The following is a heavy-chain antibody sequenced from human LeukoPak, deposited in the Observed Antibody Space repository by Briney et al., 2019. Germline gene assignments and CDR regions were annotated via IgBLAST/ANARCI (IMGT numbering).Heavy chain of an antibody. J-gene: IGHJ4*02. Sequence: PSETLSLTCSVSGGSVNSGGYYWTWIRQHPGKGLEWLGYIYYSGRTYYNPSLKSRITISLDTSKNQFSLNLTSVSAADTAFYFCARSSDYGDYDWGQGTLITVSS. CDR2: IYYSGRT. V-gene: IGHV4-31*03. D-gene: IGHD4-17*01. CDR3: ARSSDYGDYD. CDR1: GGSVNSGGYY.